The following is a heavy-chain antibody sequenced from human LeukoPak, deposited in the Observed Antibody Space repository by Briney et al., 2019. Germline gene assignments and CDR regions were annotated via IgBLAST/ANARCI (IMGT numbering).Heavy chain of an antibody. V-gene: IGHV3-48*01. J-gene: IGHJ1*01. Sequence: GGSLRLSCAASGFTFSSYSMNWVRQAPGKGLQWVSYMSSSSSTIYYADSVKGRFTISRDNAKNSLYLQMNSLRAEDTAVYYCASESQYDSSGYYYLGYFQHWGQGTLVTVSS. CDR2: MSSSSSTI. CDR3: ASESQYDSSGYYYLGYFQH. CDR1: GFTFSSYS. D-gene: IGHD3-22*01.